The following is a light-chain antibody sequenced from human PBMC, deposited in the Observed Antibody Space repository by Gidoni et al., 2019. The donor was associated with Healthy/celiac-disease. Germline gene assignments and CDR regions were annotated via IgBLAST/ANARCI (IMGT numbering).Light chain of an antibody. J-gene: IGKJ4*02. V-gene: IGKV1-33*01. CDR1: QDIRNY. CDR3: RQYDNLPLT. Sequence: DIQMTQSPPSLSASVGDRVTITCQASQDIRNYLNWYQLKPGKAPKLLIYDASNFETGGPSRISRSGAGRNFSITISSRQPDDIATYYCRQYDNLPLTFGGGTKVEIK. CDR2: DAS.